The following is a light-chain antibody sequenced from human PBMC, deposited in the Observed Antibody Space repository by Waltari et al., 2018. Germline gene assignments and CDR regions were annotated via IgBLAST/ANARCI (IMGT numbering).Light chain of an antibody. CDR3: QQSYT. CDR1: QRNSEY. V-gene: IGKV1-39*01. J-gene: IGKJ4*01. CDR2: GAS. Sequence: DIQITQCPFYMSACVGEKVTITCRASQRNSEYMNWYQQKPGKAPKLLIYGASSLKSGVPSKFSGSGSGTDFTLSITSLQPEYSATYYCQQSYTFGGGTKVEIK.